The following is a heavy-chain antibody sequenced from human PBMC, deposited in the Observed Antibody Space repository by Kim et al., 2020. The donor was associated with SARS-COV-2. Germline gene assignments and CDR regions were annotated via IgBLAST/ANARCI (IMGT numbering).Heavy chain of an antibody. CDR3: ARDYYDSSGDSGFDY. V-gene: IGHV3-33*01. D-gene: IGHD3-22*01. J-gene: IGHJ4*02. CDR1: GFTFSSYG. CDR2: IWYDGSNK. Sequence: GGSLRLSCAASGFTFSSYGMHWVRQAPGKGLEWVAVIWYDGSNKYYVDSVKGRFTISRDNSKNTLYLQMNSLRAEDTAVYYCARDYYDSSGDSGFDYWGQGTLVTVSS.